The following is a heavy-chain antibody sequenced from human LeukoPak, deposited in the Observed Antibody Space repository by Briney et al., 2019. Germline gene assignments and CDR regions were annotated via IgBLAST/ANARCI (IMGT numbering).Heavy chain of an antibody. CDR2: INPNSGGT. Sequence: GASVKVSCKASGYTFTGYYVHWVRQAPGQGLEWMGWINPNSGGTNYAQKFQGRVTMTRDTSISTAYMELSRLRSDDTAVYYCARSSPVGANYYYYGMDVWGQGTTVTVSS. CDR3: ARSSPVGANYYYYGMDV. V-gene: IGHV1-2*02. D-gene: IGHD1-26*01. CDR1: GYTFTGYY. J-gene: IGHJ6*02.